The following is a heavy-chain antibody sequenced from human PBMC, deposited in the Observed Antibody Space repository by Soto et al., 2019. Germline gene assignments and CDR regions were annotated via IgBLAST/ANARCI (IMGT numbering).Heavy chain of an antibody. CDR2: ISGSGGGT. Sequence: GGPLRLSCAASGFTFSSYAMSWVRQAPGKGLEWVSAISGSGGGTYYADSVKGRFTISRDNSKNTLYLQMNSLRAEDTAVYYCAKAIIAAAGTVGFPHGYYYYGMDVWGQGTTVTVSS. CDR1: GFTFSSYA. J-gene: IGHJ6*02. CDR3: AKAIIAAAGTVGFPHGYYYYGMDV. V-gene: IGHV3-23*01. D-gene: IGHD6-13*01.